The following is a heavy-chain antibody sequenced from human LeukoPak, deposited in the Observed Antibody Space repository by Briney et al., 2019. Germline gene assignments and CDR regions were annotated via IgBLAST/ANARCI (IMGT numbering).Heavy chain of an antibody. Sequence: SETLSLTCTVSGGSISSHYWSRIRQPPGKGLEWIGYIYYSGSTNYNPSLKSRVTISVDTSKNQFSLKLSSVTAADTAVYYCARGGLYYDFWSGYLNWFDPWGQGTLVTVSS. CDR3: ARGGLYYDFWSGYLNWFDP. J-gene: IGHJ5*02. CDR1: GGSISSHY. CDR2: IYYSGST. V-gene: IGHV4-59*11. D-gene: IGHD3-3*01.